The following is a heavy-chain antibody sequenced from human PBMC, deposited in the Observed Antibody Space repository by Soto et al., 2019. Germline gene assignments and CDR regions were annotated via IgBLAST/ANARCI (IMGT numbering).Heavy chain of an antibody. V-gene: IGHV3-23*01. CDR3: ARDRVESGYPEYFQH. D-gene: IGHD3-3*01. CDR2: ISGSGSNT. J-gene: IGHJ1*01. Sequence: PGGSLRLSCAASGFTFSRYAMSWVRQAPGKGLEWVSVISGSGSNTYYANSVKGRFTISRDNSKNTLYLQMNSLRAEDTAVYYCARDRVESGYPEYFQHWGQGTLVTVSS. CDR1: GFTFSRYA.